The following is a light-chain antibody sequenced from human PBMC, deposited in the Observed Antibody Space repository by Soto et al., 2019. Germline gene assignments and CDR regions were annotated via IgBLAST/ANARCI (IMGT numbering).Light chain of an antibody. Sequence: QSALTQPPSASGSPGQSVTISCNGTSSDVGGYNYVSWYQQHPGQAPKLMVYEVTKRPSGVPDRFSGSKSGNTASLTVSGLQAEDEADYYCLSYAGSHDFAVFGGGTQLTVL. CDR2: EVT. CDR3: LSYAGSHDFAV. V-gene: IGLV2-8*01. J-gene: IGLJ2*01. CDR1: SSDVGGYNY.